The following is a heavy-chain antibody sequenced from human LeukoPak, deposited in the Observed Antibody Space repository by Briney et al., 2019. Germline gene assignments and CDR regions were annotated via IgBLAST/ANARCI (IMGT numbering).Heavy chain of an antibody. J-gene: IGHJ4*02. V-gene: IGHV3-7*01. CDR2: IKQDGSEK. CDR1: GFTFSSYW. Sequence: GGSLRLSCAASGFTFSSYWMSWVRQAPGKGLEWVANIKQDGSEKYYVDSVKGRFTISRDNAKNSLYLQMNSLRAEDTAVYYCARDRSCSGGSCYLFGYWGQGTLVTVSS. CDR3: ARDRSCSGGSCYLFGY. D-gene: IGHD2-15*01.